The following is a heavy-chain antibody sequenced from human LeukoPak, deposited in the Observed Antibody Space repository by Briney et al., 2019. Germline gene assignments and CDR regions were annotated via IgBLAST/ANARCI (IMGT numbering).Heavy chain of an antibody. CDR3: AKSYDNGWYVCDY. D-gene: IGHD6-19*01. J-gene: IGHJ4*02. CDR2: ISYDGSIK. Sequence: PGRSLRLSSAASGFTFSNFAMNWVRQAPGKGLEWVAFISYDGSIKSYADSVKGRFAVSRDNSKNTLYLQMNSLRPEDTAFYYCAKSYDNGWYVCDYWGQGTLVTVSS. CDR1: GFTFSNFA. V-gene: IGHV3-30*09.